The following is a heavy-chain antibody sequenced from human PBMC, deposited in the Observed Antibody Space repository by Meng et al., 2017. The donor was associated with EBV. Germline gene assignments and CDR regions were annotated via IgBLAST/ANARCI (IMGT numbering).Heavy chain of an antibody. J-gene: IGHJ5*02. CDR1: XDSISSFYY. V-gene: IGHV4-39*01. CDR3: ARPFPSWQSPRLDPFGA. D-gene: IGHD6-19*01. Sequence: LQLRASGPGQVKPSETLSLTCTVXXDSISSFYYWGWIRQPPGRGLEWIGSVHYTGSTYYSPSLKSRVTVSVDTSKNQFSLRLTSVTAADTAVYYCARPFPSWQSPRLDPFGAWGQGTLVTVSS. CDR2: VHYTGST.